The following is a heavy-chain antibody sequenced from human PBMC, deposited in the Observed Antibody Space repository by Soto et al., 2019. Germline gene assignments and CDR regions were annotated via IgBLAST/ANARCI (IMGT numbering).Heavy chain of an antibody. V-gene: IGHV1-69*01. CDR1: GVTFSSYA. CDR3: AVRGTSITMVRGLRPGDYGIDV. Sequence: QVQLVQSGAEVKKPGSSVKVSCKASGVTFSSYAISWVRQAPGQGLEWVGGIIPIFGTANYAQKFQGRVTITADESTSTAYMEMSSLRSEDTAVYYCAVRGTSITMVRGLRPGDYGIDVWGQGTTVTVSS. D-gene: IGHD3-10*01. CDR2: IIPIFGTA. J-gene: IGHJ6*02.